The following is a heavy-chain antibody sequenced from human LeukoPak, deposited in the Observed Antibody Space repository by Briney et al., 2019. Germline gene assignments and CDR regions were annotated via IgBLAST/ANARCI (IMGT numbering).Heavy chain of an antibody. CDR1: GFTFSSYA. V-gene: IGHV3-23*01. J-gene: IGHJ4*02. CDR2: ISGSGGST. CDR3: ARDFSEKYSLDY. Sequence: PGGSLRLSCAASGFTFSSYAMSWVRQAPGKGLEWVSAISGSGGSTYYADSVKGRFTISRDNSKNTVYLQMDSLRGEDTALYYCARDFSEKYSLDYWGQGTLVTVSS. D-gene: IGHD2-15*01.